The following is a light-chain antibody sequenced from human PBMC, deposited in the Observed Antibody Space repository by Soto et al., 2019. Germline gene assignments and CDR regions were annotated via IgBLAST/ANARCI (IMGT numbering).Light chain of an antibody. V-gene: IGKV3-20*01. CDR2: GAS. Sequence: EVVLTQSPGTLSLSPGERATLSCRASQSVVSSYLAWYQQKPGQAPRLLIYGASSRATGIPDRFSGSGSATDFTLTISRLEPEDLAVYYGQQYGGSSGRFTCGPRTKVDIK. CDR3: QQYGGSSGRFT. J-gene: IGKJ3*01. CDR1: QSVVSSY.